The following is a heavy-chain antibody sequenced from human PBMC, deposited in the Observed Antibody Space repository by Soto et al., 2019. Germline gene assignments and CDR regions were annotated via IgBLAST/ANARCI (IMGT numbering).Heavy chain of an antibody. CDR1: GFTFSSYA. D-gene: IGHD3-22*01. J-gene: IGHJ4*02. Sequence: PGGSLRLSCAASGFTFSSYAMSWVRQAPGKGLEWVSAISGSGGSTYYADSVKGRFTISRDNSKNTLYLQMNSLRAEDTAVYYCAKGKHYYDSSGYYYGYWGQGTLVTVSS. CDR3: AKGKHYYDSSGYYYGY. CDR2: ISGSGGST. V-gene: IGHV3-23*01.